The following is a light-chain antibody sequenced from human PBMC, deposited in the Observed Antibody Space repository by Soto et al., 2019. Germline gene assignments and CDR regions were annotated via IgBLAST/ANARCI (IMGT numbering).Light chain of an antibody. J-gene: IGLJ3*02. CDR1: SGHSSYA. CDR3: QTWGTGIRV. Sequence: QSVLTQSPSASASLGASVKLTCTLSSGHSSYAIAWHQQQPEKGPRYLMKVNRDGSQSKGDGIPDRFSGSSSGAERYLTISSLQSEDEADYYCQTWGTGIRVFGGGTKLTVL. CDR2: VNRDGSQ. V-gene: IGLV4-69*01.